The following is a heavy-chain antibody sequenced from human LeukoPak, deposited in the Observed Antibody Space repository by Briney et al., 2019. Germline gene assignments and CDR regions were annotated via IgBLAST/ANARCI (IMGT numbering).Heavy chain of an antibody. CDR3: ARGGPFQWELLVY. J-gene: IGHJ4*02. D-gene: IGHD1-26*01. Sequence: QTGGSLRLSCAASGFTFSSYAMHWVRQAPGKGLEYVSVISSNGGSTYYANSVKGRFTISRDNSKNTLYLRMGSLRAEDMAVYYCARGGPFQWELLVYWGQGTLVTVSS. V-gene: IGHV3-64*01. CDR2: ISSNGGST. CDR1: GFTFSSYA.